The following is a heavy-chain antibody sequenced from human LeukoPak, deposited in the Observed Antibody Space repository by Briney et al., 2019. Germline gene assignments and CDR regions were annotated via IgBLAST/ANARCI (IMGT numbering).Heavy chain of an antibody. V-gene: IGHV1-46*01. J-gene: IGHJ4*02. D-gene: IGHD2-21*01. CDR2: INPSGGST. CDR1: GYTFTSYY. CDR3: AREQPYSGGDSPPLGIDY. Sequence: GSVKVSCKASGYTFTSYYMHWVRQAPGQGPEGVGIINPSGGSTSYAQKFQGRVTMTRDTSTSTVYMELSSLRSEDTAVYYCAREQPYSGGDSPPLGIDYWGQGTLVTVSS.